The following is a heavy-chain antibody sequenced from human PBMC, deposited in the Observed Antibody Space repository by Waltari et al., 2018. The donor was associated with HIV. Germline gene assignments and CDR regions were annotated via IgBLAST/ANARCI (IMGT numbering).Heavy chain of an antibody. CDR1: GFTFSSYA. V-gene: IGHV3-23*01. J-gene: IGHJ4*02. CDR3: AKRGVTGDHYFEY. D-gene: IGHD4-17*01. CDR2: FGGSGRK. Sequence: EVQLLESGGGLVQPGGSLRLSCAASGFTFSSYAMSWVRQAPGKGLEWVSTFGGSGRKYYAESVKGRFTISRDNSKNTLYLQMNSLRAEDTAVFYCAKRGVTGDHYFEYWGQGTLVTVSS.